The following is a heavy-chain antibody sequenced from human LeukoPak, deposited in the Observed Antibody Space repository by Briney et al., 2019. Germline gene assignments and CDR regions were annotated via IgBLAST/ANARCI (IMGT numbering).Heavy chain of an antibody. J-gene: IGHJ4*02. CDR3: AREGSNYYGSGSYIPFAY. Sequence: GALVKVSCKASGGTFSSYAISWVRQAPGQGLERMGGIIPIFGTANYAQKFQGRVTITADESTSTAYMELSSLRSEDTAVYYCAREGSNYYGSGSYIPFAYWGQGTLVTVSS. D-gene: IGHD3-10*01. V-gene: IGHV1-69*01. CDR2: IIPIFGTA. CDR1: GGTFSSYA.